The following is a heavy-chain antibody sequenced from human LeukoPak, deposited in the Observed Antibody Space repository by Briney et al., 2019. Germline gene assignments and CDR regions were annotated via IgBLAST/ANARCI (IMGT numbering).Heavy chain of an antibody. D-gene: IGHD5-24*01. CDR1: GFTFSNAW. CDR3: ARRGDGYNGADGFDI. V-gene: IGHV3-66*04. CDR2: IYSGGGT. Sequence: GALRLSCAASGFTFSNAWMSWVRQAPGKGLEWVSTIYSGGGTYYVDSVKGRFTVSRDNSKNTLYIQMNSLRAEDTAVYYCARRGDGYNGADGFDIWGQGTMVTVSS. J-gene: IGHJ3*02.